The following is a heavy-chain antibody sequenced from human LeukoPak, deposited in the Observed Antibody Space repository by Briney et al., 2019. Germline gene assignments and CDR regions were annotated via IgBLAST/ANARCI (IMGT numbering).Heavy chain of an antibody. D-gene: IGHD3-16*01. Sequence: GGSLSLSCTASESTFSSFPMSWVRQAPGRGLEWISSISSSGSLIYYADSLKGRFTVSRDNAKNSLYVQMNSLRAEDTALYYCAKIGVFGQWYFDLWGRGTLVTVSS. CDR3: AKIGVFGQWYFDL. CDR2: ISSSGSLI. J-gene: IGHJ2*01. CDR1: ESTFSSFP. V-gene: IGHV3-21*01.